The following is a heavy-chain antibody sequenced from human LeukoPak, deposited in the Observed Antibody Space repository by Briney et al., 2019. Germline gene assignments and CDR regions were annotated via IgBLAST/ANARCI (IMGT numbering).Heavy chain of an antibody. D-gene: IGHD2-15*01. V-gene: IGHV3-74*01. Sequence: PGGSLRLSCAASGFTFSSYWMHWVRQAPRKGLVWVSRINSDGSSTSYADSVKGRFTISRDNAKNTLYLQMNSLRAEDTAVYYCASWDLLPLDPWGQGTLVTVSS. CDR1: GFTFSSYW. CDR2: INSDGSST. CDR3: ASWDLLPLDP. J-gene: IGHJ5*02.